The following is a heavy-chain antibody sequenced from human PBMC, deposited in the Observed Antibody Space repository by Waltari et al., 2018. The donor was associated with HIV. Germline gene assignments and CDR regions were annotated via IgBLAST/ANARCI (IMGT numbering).Heavy chain of an antibody. J-gene: IGHJ4*02. CDR3: ARGYSSSRWIPLYH. V-gene: IGHV3-33*01. CDR2: FWSDGAEI. D-gene: IGHD6-6*01. Sequence: QVQLVASGGGVVQPGTSLTLSCAVSGFTFSNFDIHWVRQSTGKGLEWLAVFWSDGAEISYADSVKGRFTVSKDSSQKTLYLHLTSLRAEDTALYYCARGYSSSRWIPLYHWGRGTLVTVSS. CDR1: GFTFSNFD.